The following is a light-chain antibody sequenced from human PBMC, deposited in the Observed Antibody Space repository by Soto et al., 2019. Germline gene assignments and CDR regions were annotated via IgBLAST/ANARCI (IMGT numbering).Light chain of an antibody. CDR3: SSYTTSNTRQIV. Sequence: QSVLTQPASVSGSPGQSITISCTGTSSDVGGYNYVPWYQQHPGTAPKFMIYDVSNRPSGVSNRFSGSKSGNTASLTISGLQAEDEADYYCSSYTTSNTRQIVFGTGTKVTVL. V-gene: IGLV2-14*01. CDR1: SSDVGGYNY. CDR2: DVS. J-gene: IGLJ1*01.